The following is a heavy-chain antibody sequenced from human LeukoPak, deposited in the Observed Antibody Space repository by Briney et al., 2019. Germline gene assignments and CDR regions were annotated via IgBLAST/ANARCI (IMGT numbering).Heavy chain of an antibody. D-gene: IGHD2-21*01. V-gene: IGHV1-2*02. CDR2: INPNSGGT. Sequence: ASVKVSCKASGYTFTGYYMHWVRQAPGQGLEWMGWINPNSGGTNYAQKFQGRVTMTRDTSISTAYMELSSLRSEDTAVYYCARGRSLFADNGFDPWGQGTLVTVSS. CDR3: ARGRSLFADNGFDP. CDR1: GYTFTGYY. J-gene: IGHJ5*02.